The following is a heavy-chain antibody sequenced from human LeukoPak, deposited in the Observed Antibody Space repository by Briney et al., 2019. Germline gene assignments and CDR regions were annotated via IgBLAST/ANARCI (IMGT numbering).Heavy chain of an antibody. CDR3: ARGRVRSGNNGIGY. CDR2: MNPNSGNT. J-gene: IGHJ4*02. CDR1: GYTLTSYD. D-gene: IGHD2-8*01. Sequence: GASVKVSCKASGYTLTSYDINWVRQATGQGLEWMGWMNPNSGNTGYAQKFQGRVTMTRNTSISTAYMELSSLRSEDTAVYYCARGRVRSGNNGIGYWGQGTLVTVSS. V-gene: IGHV1-8*01.